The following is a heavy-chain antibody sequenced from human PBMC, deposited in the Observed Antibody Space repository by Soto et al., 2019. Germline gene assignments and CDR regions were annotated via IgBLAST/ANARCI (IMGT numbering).Heavy chain of an antibody. Sequence: QVQLQESGPGLVKPSETLSLTCTVSGGSISSYYWSWIRQPPGKGLEWIGYIYYSGSTNSNPSLKSRVTISVDTSKNQFSLKLSSVTAADTAVYYCAGGEYSSFNPFDYWGQGTLVTVSS. CDR2: IYYSGST. V-gene: IGHV4-59*01. J-gene: IGHJ4*02. D-gene: IGHD6-6*01. CDR3: AGGEYSSFNPFDY. CDR1: GGSISSYY.